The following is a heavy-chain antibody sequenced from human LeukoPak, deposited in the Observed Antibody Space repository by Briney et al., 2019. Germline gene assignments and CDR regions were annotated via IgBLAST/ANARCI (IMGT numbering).Heavy chain of an antibody. V-gene: IGHV1-24*01. J-gene: IGHJ3*02. D-gene: IGHD2-21*01. CDR2: FDPEDGET. CDR1: GYTLTELS. CDR3: ATSAYCGGDCYLTEGFDI. Sequence: VASVKVSCKVSGYTLTELSMHWVRQAPGKGLEWMGGFDPEDGETIYAQKFQGRVTMTEDTSTDTAYMELSSLRSEDTAVYYCATSAYCGGDCYLTEGFDIWGQGTMVTVSS.